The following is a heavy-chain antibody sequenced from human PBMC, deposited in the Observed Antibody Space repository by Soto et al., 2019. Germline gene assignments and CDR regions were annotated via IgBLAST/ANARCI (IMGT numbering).Heavy chain of an antibody. D-gene: IGHD6-13*01. J-gene: IGHJ6*02. CDR1: GVSISSSSYY. V-gene: IGHV4-39*01. CDR3: ASQQLVQFYYGMDV. CDR2: ISYRGST. Sequence: QLQLQESGPGLVKPSETLSLTCTVSGVSISSSSYYWGWIRQPPGKGLEWIGSISYRGSTYYNPSLKSRGTISADTSKNQFPLKMSSVTDADTAVYYCASQQLVQFYYGMDVWGQGTTVIVSS.